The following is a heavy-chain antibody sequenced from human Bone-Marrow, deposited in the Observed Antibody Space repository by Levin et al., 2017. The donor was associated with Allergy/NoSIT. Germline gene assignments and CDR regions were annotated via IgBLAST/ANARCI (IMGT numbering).Heavy chain of an antibody. V-gene: IGHV3-11*01. J-gene: IGHJ4*02. CDR3: ARDSPPKARDSSSSNY. CDR1: GFTFSDYY. CDR2: ISGGGDTV. D-gene: IGHD6-6*01. Sequence: LSLTCAASGFTFSDYYMNWFRQAPGRGLEWVSSISGGGDTVDYTDSVKGRFAISRDNAKNSLYLQMNSLRAEDTAVYYCARDSPPKARDSSSSNYWGQGSLVAVSA.